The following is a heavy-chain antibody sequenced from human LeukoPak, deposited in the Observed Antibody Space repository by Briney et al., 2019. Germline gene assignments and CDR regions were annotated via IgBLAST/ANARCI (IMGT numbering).Heavy chain of an antibody. D-gene: IGHD2-2*01. Sequence: GGSLRLSCAASGFTVSSNYMSWVRQAPGKGLEWVANIKQDGSEKYYVDSVKGRFTISRDNAKNSLYLQMNSLRAEDTAVYYCAREPRPRYCSSTSCHKAGYYFDYWGQGTLVTVSS. CDR2: IKQDGSEK. J-gene: IGHJ4*02. CDR1: GFTVSSNY. CDR3: AREPRPRYCSSTSCHKAGYYFDY. V-gene: IGHV3-7*01.